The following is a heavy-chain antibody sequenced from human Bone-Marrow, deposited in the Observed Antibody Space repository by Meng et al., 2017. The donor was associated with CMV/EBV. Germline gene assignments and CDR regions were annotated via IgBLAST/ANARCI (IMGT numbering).Heavy chain of an antibody. Sequence: GASLKISCAASGWTFSSYSMNWVRQAPGKGLEWGSSISSSSSYIYYADSVKGRFTISRDNAKNSLYLQMKSLRAEDTAVYYCARGSRGNAFDIWGQGTMVTVSS. CDR3: ARGSRGNAFDI. J-gene: IGHJ3*02. CDR1: GWTFSSYS. D-gene: IGHD3-10*01. CDR2: ISSSSSYI. V-gene: IGHV3-21*04.